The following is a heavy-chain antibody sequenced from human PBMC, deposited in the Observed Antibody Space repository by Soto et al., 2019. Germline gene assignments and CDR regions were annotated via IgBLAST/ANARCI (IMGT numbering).Heavy chain of an antibody. V-gene: IGHV4-34*01. Sequence: QVQLQQWGAGLLKPSETLSLTCAVYGGSFSGYYWSWIRQPPGKGLEWIGEINHSGSTNYSPSLKSRVTISVDTSKNQFSLKLSSVTAADTAVYYCQLGTPYYYGMDVWGQGTTVTVSS. CDR3: QLGTPYYYGMDV. J-gene: IGHJ6*02. CDR1: GGSFSGYY. D-gene: IGHD6-13*01. CDR2: INHSGST.